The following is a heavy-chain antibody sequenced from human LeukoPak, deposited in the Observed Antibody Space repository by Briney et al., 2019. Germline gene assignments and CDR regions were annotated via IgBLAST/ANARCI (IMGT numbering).Heavy chain of an antibody. Sequence: SETLCLTCTVSGGSLSSYYWSWIRQPPGKGLEWIVYIYYSGSTTYNPSLKSRGSISADTSKKQFSLKMSSVTAADTAVYYCATVGSDCSGGSSYTNLDYWGQGTLVTVSS. CDR2: IYYSGST. CDR3: ATVGSDCSGGSSYTNLDY. CDR1: GGSLSSYY. V-gene: IGHV4-59*01. J-gene: IGHJ4*02. D-gene: IGHD2-15*01.